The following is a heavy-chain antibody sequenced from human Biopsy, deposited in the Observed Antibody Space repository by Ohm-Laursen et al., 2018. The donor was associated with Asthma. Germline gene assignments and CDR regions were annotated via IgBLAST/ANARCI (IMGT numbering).Heavy chain of an antibody. D-gene: IGHD1-14*01. CDR3: ARDLADRIRVGDHDFYAMDV. CDR2: ISYNGYNK. J-gene: IGHJ6*02. V-gene: IGHV3-30-3*01. Sequence: RSVTLSCTAAGFTFWSCDMHWGRQAPGQGLGGVALISYNGYNKYYEDSVKGRFTISRDNSKNTLSLQMKSLRLDETAVYYCARDLADRIRVGDHDFYAMDVWGQGTTVPFS. CDR1: GFTFWSCD.